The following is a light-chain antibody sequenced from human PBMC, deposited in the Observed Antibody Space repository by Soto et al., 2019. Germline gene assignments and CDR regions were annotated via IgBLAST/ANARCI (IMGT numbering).Light chain of an antibody. V-gene: IGKV1-33*01. CDR1: RDISNY. CDR3: QQYDNLMYT. Sequence: DIQMTQCPSSLSASVGDRVTITCQASRDISNYLNWYQQKPGKAPTLLIYDASNLETGVPSRFSGSGSGTDFTFTISSLQPEDIATYYCQQYDNLMYTFGQGTKVDIK. J-gene: IGKJ2*01. CDR2: DAS.